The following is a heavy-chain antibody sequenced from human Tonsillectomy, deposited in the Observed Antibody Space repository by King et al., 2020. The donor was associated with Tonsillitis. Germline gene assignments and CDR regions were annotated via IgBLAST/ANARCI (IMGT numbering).Heavy chain of an antibody. D-gene: IGHD3-22*01. CDR2: INPNIGGT. CDR3: ARVSSEYYFESSTLAY. J-gene: IGHJ4*02. V-gene: IGHV1-2*02. CDR1: GYTFTGYS. Sequence: VQLVQSGAEVKKPGASVKVSCRASGYTFTGYSLHWVRQAPGQGLEWMGWINPNIGGTNYAQKFHGRVTLTRDTSISTAFMELTSLKSDDTAVYYCARVSSEYYFESSTLAYWGQGTLVTVSS.